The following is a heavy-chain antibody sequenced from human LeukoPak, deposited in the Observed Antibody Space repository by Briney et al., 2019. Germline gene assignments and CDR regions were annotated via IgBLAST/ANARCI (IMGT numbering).Heavy chain of an antibody. CDR3: ARMAFDAFDI. Sequence: PGGSLRLSCAASGFTFSTYGMSWVRQAPGKGLEWVSAIGGSGGNTFYADSVKGRFTISRDNSKNTLFLQMNSLTAEDTAVYYCARMAFDAFDIWGQGTMVTVSS. J-gene: IGHJ3*02. D-gene: IGHD2-8*01. V-gene: IGHV3-23*01. CDR1: GFTFSTYG. CDR2: IGGSGGNT.